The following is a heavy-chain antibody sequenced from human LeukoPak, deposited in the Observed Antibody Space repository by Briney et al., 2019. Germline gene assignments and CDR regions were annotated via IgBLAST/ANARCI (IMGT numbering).Heavy chain of an antibody. CDR3: ARDTTTVTTRLHLYGMDV. J-gene: IGHJ6*02. D-gene: IGHD4-17*01. CDR1: GGSISSSSYY. V-gene: IGHV4-39*02. CDR2: IYYSGST. Sequence: PSETLSLTCTVSGGSISSSSYYWGWIRQPPGKGLEWIGSIYYSGSTYYNTSLKSRVTISVDTSKNQFSLKLSSVTAADTAVYYCARDTTTVTTRLHLYGMDVWGQGTTVTVSS.